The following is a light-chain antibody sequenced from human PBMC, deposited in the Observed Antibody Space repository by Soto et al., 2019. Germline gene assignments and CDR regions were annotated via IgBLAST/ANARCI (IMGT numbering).Light chain of an antibody. Sequence: AIQMTQSPSCLSASVGDRVTITCRASQGIRYDLGWYQQKPGKAPNLLIYATSSLQSGVPSRFSGSGSGTEFTLTVTSLQPEDFATYFCQQYDKYSTFGHGTKVDIK. J-gene: IGKJ1*01. CDR1: QGIRYD. CDR2: ATS. V-gene: IGKV1-6*01. CDR3: QQYDKYST.